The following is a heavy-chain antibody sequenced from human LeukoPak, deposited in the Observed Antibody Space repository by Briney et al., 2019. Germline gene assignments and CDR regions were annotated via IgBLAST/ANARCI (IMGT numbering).Heavy chain of an antibody. Sequence: GGSLRLSCAASGFAFNNYDMHWVRQVKGKGLEWVSAIGMAGYTYYPGSVKGRFTISRENAKKSLYLQMNSLRVGDTAVYYCARGVTMVRGVAEIYYFDSWGQGTLVTVSS. V-gene: IGHV3-13*01. CDR3: ARGVTMVRGVAEIYYFDS. J-gene: IGHJ4*02. CDR1: GFAFNNYD. CDR2: IGMAGYT. D-gene: IGHD3-10*01.